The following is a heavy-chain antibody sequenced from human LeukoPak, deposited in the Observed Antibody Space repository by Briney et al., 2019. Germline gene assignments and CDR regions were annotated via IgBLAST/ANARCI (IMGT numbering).Heavy chain of an antibody. J-gene: IGHJ4*02. V-gene: IGHV3-49*04. Sequence: GGSLRLSCTASGFTFGDYAMSWVRQAPGKGLEWVGFIRSKAYGGTTEYAASVKGRFTISRDDSKSIAYLQMNSLKTEDTAVYYCTRDGGPYGDLDYWGQGTLVTVSS. CDR1: GFTFGDYA. D-gene: IGHD4-17*01. CDR2: IRSKAYGGTT. CDR3: TRDGGPYGDLDY.